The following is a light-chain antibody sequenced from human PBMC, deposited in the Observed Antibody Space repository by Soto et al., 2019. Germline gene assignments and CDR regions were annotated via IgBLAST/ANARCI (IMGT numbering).Light chain of an antibody. V-gene: IGKV3-11*01. CDR2: GAS. CDR3: QQRSNWPVT. J-gene: IGKJ5*01. CDR1: QSVSSN. Sequence: EIVMTQSPATLSVSPGERATLSCRASQSVSSNLAWYQQKPGQAPRLLIYGASNRATDIPDRFSGRGSGTDFTLTISSLEPEDFAVYYCQQRSNWPVTFGQGTRLEIK.